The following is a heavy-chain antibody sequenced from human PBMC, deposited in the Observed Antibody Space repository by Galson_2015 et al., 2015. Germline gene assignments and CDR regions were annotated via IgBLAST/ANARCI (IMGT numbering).Heavy chain of an antibody. Sequence: SLRLSCAPSGFTFSSYEFHWVRQAPGKGLEWISYITTSGSVIKYADSVKGRFTLSRDNARNSLYLQLNSLTAEDTAVYYCAITNWTYVHWGQGTLVTVSS. D-gene: IGHD1-20*01. J-gene: IGHJ4*02. CDR3: AITNWTYVH. CDR2: ITTSGSVI. V-gene: IGHV3-48*03. CDR1: GFTFSSYE.